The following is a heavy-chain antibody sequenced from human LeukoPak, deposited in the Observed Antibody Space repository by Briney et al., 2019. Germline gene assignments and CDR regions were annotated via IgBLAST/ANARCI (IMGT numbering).Heavy chain of an antibody. CDR2: ISSSISNT. V-gene: IGHV3-48*02. CDR3: ARESGWTVDY. D-gene: IGHD6-19*01. Sequence: QSGGSLRLSCAASGFTFSFYSMNWARQAPGKGLEWVSYISSSISNTHYADSVKGRFTLSRDNAKNSLYLQMNSLRDEDTAVYFCARESGWTVDYWGQGTLVTVSS. J-gene: IGHJ4*02. CDR1: GFTFSFYS.